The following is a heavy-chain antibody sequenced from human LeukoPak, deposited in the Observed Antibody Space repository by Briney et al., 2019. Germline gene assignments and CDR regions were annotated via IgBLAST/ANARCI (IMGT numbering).Heavy chain of an antibody. CDR3: ARGALLWFGAKMEYYFDY. V-gene: IGHV4-38-2*02. Sequence: SETLSLTCTVSGYSISSGYYWGWIRQPPGKGLEWIGSIYHSGSTYYNPSLKSRVTVSLDTSKNQFSLKLSSVTAADTAVYYCARGALLWFGAKMEYYFDYWGQGTPLTVSS. D-gene: IGHD3-10*01. J-gene: IGHJ4*02. CDR1: GYSISSGYY. CDR2: IYHSGST.